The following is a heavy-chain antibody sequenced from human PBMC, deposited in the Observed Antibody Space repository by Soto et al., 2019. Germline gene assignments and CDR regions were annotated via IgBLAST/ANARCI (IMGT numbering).Heavy chain of an antibody. CDR1: GFIFSSAG. D-gene: IGHD1-20*01. J-gene: IGHJ5*02. Sequence: GESLKISCAASGFIFSSAGMYWVRQAPGKGLVWVSRINSDGSGTSYADSVKGRFTISRDNAKNTLYLQMNSLRAQGTAVCDCAAEGIRLFEPWGQGNLVTGFS. CDR2: INSDGSGT. V-gene: IGHV3-74*01. CDR3: AAEGIRLFEP.